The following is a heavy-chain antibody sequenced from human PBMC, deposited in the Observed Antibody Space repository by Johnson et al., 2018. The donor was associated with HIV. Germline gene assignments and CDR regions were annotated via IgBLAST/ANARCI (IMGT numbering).Heavy chain of an antibody. CDR2: IKSNTDGGTT. V-gene: IGHV3-15*01. J-gene: IGHJ3*02. CDR1: AFSFSNAW. Sequence: EVHLVESGGGLVQPGGSLRLSCAASAFSFSNAWMSWVRQAPGKGLEWVGRIKSNTDGGTTDYAAPVKGRFTISRDDSITTLYLQMNSLKPEDTAVYYCATDEDASDIWGQGTVVTVSS. CDR3: ATDEDASDI.